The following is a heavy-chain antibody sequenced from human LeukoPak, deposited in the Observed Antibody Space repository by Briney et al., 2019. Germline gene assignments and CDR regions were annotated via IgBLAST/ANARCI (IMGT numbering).Heavy chain of an antibody. CDR3: ARVGFDLKVPILSVRYCSSTSCIPHFDY. CDR2: ISSSSSSYT. D-gene: IGHD2-2*01. CDR1: GFTFSDYY. J-gene: IGHJ4*02. V-gene: IGHV3-11*05. Sequence: KPGGSLRLSCAASGFTFSDYYMSWIRQAPGKGLEWVSYISSSSSSYTNYADSVKGRFTISRDNAKNSLYLQMNSLRAEDTAVYYCARVGFDLKVPILSVRYCSSTSCIPHFDYWGQGTLVTVSS.